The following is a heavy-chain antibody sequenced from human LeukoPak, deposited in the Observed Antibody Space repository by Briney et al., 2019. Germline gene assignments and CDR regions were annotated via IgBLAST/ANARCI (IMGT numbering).Heavy chain of an antibody. J-gene: IGHJ4*02. CDR1: GYTFTSYG. D-gene: IGHD6-13*01. CDR3: ARDRQLTSTHFDY. V-gene: IGHV1-18*04. Sequence: ASMKVSSKASGYTFTSYGISWERQAPGQGLEWMGWISAYNGNTNYAQKLQGRVTMTTDTSTSTAYMELRSLRSDDTAVYYCARDRQLTSTHFDYWGQGTLVTVSS. CDR2: ISAYNGNT.